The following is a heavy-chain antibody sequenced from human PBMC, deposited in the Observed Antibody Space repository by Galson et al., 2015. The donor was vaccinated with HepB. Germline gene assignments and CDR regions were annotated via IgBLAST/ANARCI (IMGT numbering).Heavy chain of an antibody. J-gene: IGHJ4*02. Sequence: SLRLSCAASGFTFSSYWMSWVRQAPGKGLEWVANIKQDGSEKYYVDSVKGRFTISRDNAKNSLYLQMNSLRAEDTAVYYCARDLDGDYGICQGDYWGQGTLVTVSS. D-gene: IGHD4-17*01. CDR1: GFTFSSYW. CDR3: ARDLDGDYGICQGDY. CDR2: IKQDGSEK. V-gene: IGHV3-7*03.